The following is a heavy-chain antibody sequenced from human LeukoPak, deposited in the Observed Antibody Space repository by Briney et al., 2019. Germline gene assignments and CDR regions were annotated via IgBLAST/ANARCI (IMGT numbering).Heavy chain of an antibody. J-gene: IGHJ4*02. CDR3: AKDRGVGPAAGTRFDY. CDR1: GFTFSSCW. D-gene: IGHD6-13*01. V-gene: IGHV3-23*01. Sequence: GGSLRLSCAASGFTFSSCWMSWVRQAPGKGLEWVSAISGSGGSTYYADSVKGRFTISRDNSKNTLYLQMNSLRAEDTAIYYCAKDRGVGPAAGTRFDYWGQGTLVTVSS. CDR2: ISGSGGST.